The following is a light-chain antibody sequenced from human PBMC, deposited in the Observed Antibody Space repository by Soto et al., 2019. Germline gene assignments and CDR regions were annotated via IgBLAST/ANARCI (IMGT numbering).Light chain of an antibody. Sequence: DIQMTQSPSSLSAFLGDRVTIIWTTSQSVKNYLNWYQHKPGKAPKLLINAASSLERGVPSRFSGGGSGTDFTINISSLQPDDFATYYCQQNYRATPWTFGQGPRWIS. CDR2: AAS. J-gene: IGKJ1*01. CDR3: QQNYRATPWT. CDR1: QSVKNY. V-gene: IGKV1-39*01.